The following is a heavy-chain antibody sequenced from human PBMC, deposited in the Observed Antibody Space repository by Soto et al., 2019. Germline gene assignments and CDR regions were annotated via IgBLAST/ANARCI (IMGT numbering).Heavy chain of an antibody. CDR2: ISYDGSNK. CDR3: AKDLGFCSSTSCSPYYYYYGMDV. Sequence: PGGSLRLSCAASGFTFSSYGMHWVRQAPGKGLEWVAVISYDGSNKHYADSVKGRFTVSRDNSKNTLYLQMNSLRTEDTAVYSCAKDLGFCSSTSCSPYYYYYGMDVWGQGTTVTVSS. D-gene: IGHD2-2*01. V-gene: IGHV3-30*18. J-gene: IGHJ6*02. CDR1: GFTFSSYG.